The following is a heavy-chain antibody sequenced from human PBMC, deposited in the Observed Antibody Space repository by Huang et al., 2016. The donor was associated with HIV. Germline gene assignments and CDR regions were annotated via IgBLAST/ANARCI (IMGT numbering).Heavy chain of an antibody. D-gene: IGHD2-21*01. CDR3: ARRAQKLVRGVVNTIQDGMDV. J-gene: IGHJ6*02. V-gene: IGHV4-34*12. Sequence: QVQLQQWGAGLLKPSETLSLTCAVYGGSLSGYYCSWIRQPPGKGLEWIGEIIHSGITSHNPSLKSRINISVDTSKNHFSLKLTSITAADTAVYYCARRAQKLVRGVVNTIQDGMDVWGQGTTVTVSS. CDR1: GGSLSGYY. CDR2: IIHSGIT.